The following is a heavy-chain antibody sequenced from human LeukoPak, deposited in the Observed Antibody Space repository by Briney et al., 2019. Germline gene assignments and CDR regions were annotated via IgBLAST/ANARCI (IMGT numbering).Heavy chain of an antibody. CDR1: GGTFTSYA. V-gene: IGHV1-69*05. Sequence: GASVKVTCKASGGTFTSYAISWVCEAPGQGLEWMGGIIPIFGTANKAQKFQGRVTITTDESKSTAYVELSSLRSEDTAVYYCARDVVGAPTHWFDPWGQGTLVTVSS. D-gene: IGHD1-26*01. CDR2: IIPIFGTA. J-gene: IGHJ5*02. CDR3: ARDVVGAPTHWFDP.